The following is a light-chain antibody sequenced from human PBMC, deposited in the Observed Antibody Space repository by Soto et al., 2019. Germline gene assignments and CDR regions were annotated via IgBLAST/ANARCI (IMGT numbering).Light chain of an antibody. V-gene: IGKV3-20*01. CDR3: QHYGNSPPYT. Sequence: EMVLTQSPGTLSLSPGERTTLSCRASQSVSSSNLLWYQQKRGQAPRLLIYGAYKRATGIPDRFSGSGSGTVFTLTISRLEPEDFALYYCQHYGNSPPYTFGQGTQVEIK. CDR1: QSVSSSN. CDR2: GAY. J-gene: IGKJ2*01.